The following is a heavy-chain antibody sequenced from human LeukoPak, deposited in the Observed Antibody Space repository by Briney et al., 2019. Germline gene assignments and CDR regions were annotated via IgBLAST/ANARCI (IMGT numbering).Heavy chain of an antibody. CDR2: ISWNSGSI. Sequence: PGGSLRLSCAVSGFTFDDYAMHWVRHAPGKGLEWVSGISWNSGSIGYTDSVKGRFTISRDNAKNSLYLQMNSLRAEDTALYYCAKGRDKYQLLSKNWFDPWGQGTLVTVSS. V-gene: IGHV3-9*01. D-gene: IGHD2-2*01. CDR3: AKGRDKYQLLSKNWFDP. J-gene: IGHJ5*02. CDR1: GFTFDDYA.